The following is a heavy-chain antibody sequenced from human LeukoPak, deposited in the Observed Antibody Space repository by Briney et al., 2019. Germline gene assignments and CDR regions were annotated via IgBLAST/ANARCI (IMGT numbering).Heavy chain of an antibody. CDR1: GGTFSSYA. D-gene: IGHD3-10*01. J-gene: IGHJ4*02. CDR2: IIPILGIA. Sequence: ASVKVSCKASGGTFSSYAISWVRQAPGQGLEWMGRIIPILGIANYAQKFQGRVTITADKSTSTAYMELSSLRSEDTAVYYCARDHPEYGSGSYYWGQGTLVTVSS. CDR3: ARDHPEYGSGSYY. V-gene: IGHV1-69*04.